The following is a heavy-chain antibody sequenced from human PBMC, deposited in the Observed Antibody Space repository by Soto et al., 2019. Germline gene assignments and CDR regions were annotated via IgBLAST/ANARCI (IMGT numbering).Heavy chain of an antibody. D-gene: IGHD6-19*01. CDR3: ASDGSGWYAQVVYYYGMDV. CDR2: IIPIFGTA. CDR1: GGTFSSYT. J-gene: IGHJ6*02. Sequence: ASVKVSCKASGGTFSSYTISWVRQAPGQGLEWMGRIIPIFGTANYAQKFQGRVTITADESTSTAYMELSSLRSEDTAVYYCASDGSGWYAQVVYYYGMDVWGQGTTVTVSS. V-gene: IGHV1-69*13.